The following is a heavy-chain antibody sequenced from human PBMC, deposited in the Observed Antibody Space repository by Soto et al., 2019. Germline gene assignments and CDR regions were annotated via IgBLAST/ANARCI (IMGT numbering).Heavy chain of an antibody. CDR1: GFTFSSYA. J-gene: IGHJ5*02. D-gene: IGHD6-19*01. CDR3: ARDRRGSSGWYRFDP. Sequence: GGSLRLSCAASGFTFSSYAMHWVRQAPGKGLEWVAVISYDGSNKYYADSVKCRFNISRDNSKKTLYLQMNSLRAEDTAVYYCARDRRGSSGWYRFDPWGQGTLVTVSS. CDR2: ISYDGSNK. V-gene: IGHV3-30-3*01.